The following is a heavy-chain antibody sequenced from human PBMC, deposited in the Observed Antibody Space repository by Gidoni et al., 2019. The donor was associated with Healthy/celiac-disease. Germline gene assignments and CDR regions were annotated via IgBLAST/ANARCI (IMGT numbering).Heavy chain of an antibody. J-gene: IGHJ3*02. CDR1: GFTFSSYG. Sequence: QVQLVESGGGVVQPGRSLRLSCSASGFTFSSYGMHWVRQAPGKGLEWVAVISYDGSNKYYADSVKGRFTISRDNSKNTLYLQMNSLRAEDTAVYYCLGSGSGFGELLSPFLFNDAFDIWGQGTMVTVSS. CDR2: ISYDGSNK. V-gene: IGHV3-30*03. D-gene: IGHD3-10*01. CDR3: LGSGSGFGELLSPFLFNDAFDI.